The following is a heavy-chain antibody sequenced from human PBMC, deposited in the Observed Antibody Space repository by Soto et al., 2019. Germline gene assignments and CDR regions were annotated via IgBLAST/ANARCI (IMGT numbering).Heavy chain of an antibody. V-gene: IGHV5-10-1*01. CDR1: GYSFTSYW. CDR3: ARDYGDNGGIDP. CDR2: IDPSDSYT. D-gene: IGHD4-17*01. J-gene: IGHJ5*02. Sequence: GESLKISCKGSGYSFTSYWISWVGPMPGKGLERMGRIDPSDSYTNYSPSFQGHVTISADKSISTAYLQWSSLKASDTAMYYCARDYGDNGGIDPWGQGTLVTVSS.